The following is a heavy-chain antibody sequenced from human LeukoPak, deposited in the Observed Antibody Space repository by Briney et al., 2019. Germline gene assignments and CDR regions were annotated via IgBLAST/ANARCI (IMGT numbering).Heavy chain of an antibody. J-gene: IGHJ3*02. V-gene: IGHV3-23*01. CDR1: GFTFSNYA. CDR3: AKSYYGSGTYRADGAFDI. D-gene: IGHD3-10*01. CDR2: ICGSSGST. Sequence: PGGSLRLSCAASGFTFSNYAMSWVRQAPGKGLEWVSAICGSSGSTYYADSVKGRFTISRDNSKNTLYLQMNSLRAEDTAVYYCAKSYYGSGTYRADGAFDIWGHGTMVTVSS.